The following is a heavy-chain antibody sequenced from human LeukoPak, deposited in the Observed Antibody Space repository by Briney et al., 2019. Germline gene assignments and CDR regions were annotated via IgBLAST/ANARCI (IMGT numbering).Heavy chain of an antibody. CDR2: IKQDGSEK. CDR3: ARSAMYYYDSSGPYYFDY. V-gene: IGHV3-7*03. J-gene: IGHJ4*02. Sequence: GGSLRLSCAASGFTLSSYWMSWVRQAPGKGLEWVANIKQDGSEKYYVDSVKGRFTISRDNAKNSLYLQMNSLRAEDTAVYYCARSAMYYYDSSGPYYFDYWGQGTLVTVSS. CDR1: GFTLSSYW. D-gene: IGHD3-22*01.